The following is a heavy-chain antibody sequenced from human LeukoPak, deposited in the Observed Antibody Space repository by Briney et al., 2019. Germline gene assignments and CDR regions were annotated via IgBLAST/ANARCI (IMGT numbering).Heavy chain of an antibody. J-gene: IGHJ4*02. D-gene: IGHD3-16*01. CDR1: GDSISSYY. CDR2: IYYSGST. V-gene: IGHV4-59*01. Sequence: SETLSLTCTVSGDSISSYYWSWIRQPPGKELERIGYIYYSGSTNYNPSLKSRVTISVDTSKNQFSLKLSSVTAADTAVYYCARGRGSHWGQGTLVTVSS. CDR3: ARGRGSH.